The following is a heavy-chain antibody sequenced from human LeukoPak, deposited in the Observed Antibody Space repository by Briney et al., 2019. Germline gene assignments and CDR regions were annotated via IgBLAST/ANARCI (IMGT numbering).Heavy chain of an antibody. V-gene: IGHV3-66*01. D-gene: IGHD3-9*01. J-gene: IGHJ6*02. Sequence: PGGSLRLSCAASGFTVSSNYMSWVRQAPGKGLEWVSVIYSGGSTYYADSVKGRFTISRDNSKNTPYLQMNSLRAEDTAVYYCARDELVTSPYYYYYGMDVWGQGTTVTVSS. CDR3: ARDELVTSPYYYYYGMDV. CDR2: IYSGGST. CDR1: GFTVSSNY.